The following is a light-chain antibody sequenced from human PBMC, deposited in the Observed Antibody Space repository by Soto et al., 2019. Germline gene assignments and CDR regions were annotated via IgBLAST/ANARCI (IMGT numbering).Light chain of an antibody. J-gene: IGKJ1*01. V-gene: IGKV1-5*03. CDR3: QQYSPFWT. Sequence: RMTQAPCSLPVSLVATSTLPFRASRSLTRWMAWYQQKPGKAPQLLIYETSILHSGVPSRFSGSGSGTDFTLTISSLQPDDIATYYCQQYSPFWTFGQGTKVEI. CDR1: RSLTRW. CDR2: ETS.